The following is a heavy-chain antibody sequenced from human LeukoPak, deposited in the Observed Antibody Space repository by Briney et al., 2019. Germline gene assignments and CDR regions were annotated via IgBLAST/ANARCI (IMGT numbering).Heavy chain of an antibody. CDR1: GGTFSSYA. Sequence: SVKVSCKASGGTFSSYAISWVRQAPGQGLEWMGGIIPIFGTANYAQKFQGRVTITADESTSTAYMELSSLRSEDTAVYYCARVYCSGGSCYSSQKYYFDYWGQGTLVTVSS. J-gene: IGHJ4*02. D-gene: IGHD2-15*01. CDR2: IIPIFGTA. V-gene: IGHV1-69*13. CDR3: ARVYCSGGSCYSSQKYYFDY.